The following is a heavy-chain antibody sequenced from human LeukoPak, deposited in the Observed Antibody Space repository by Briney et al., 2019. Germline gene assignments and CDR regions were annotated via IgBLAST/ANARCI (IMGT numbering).Heavy chain of an antibody. CDR2: ISAYNGNT. D-gene: IGHD2-2*01. CDR1: GYTFTSYG. CDR3: ARVSPRDDCSSTSCYGNFDY. Sequence: ASVKVSCKASGYTFTSYGISWVRQAPGQGLEWMGWISAYNGNTNYAQKPQGRVTMTTDTSTSTAYMELRSLRSDDTAVYYCARVSPRDDCSSTSCYGNFDYWGQGTLVTVSS. J-gene: IGHJ4*02. V-gene: IGHV1-18*04.